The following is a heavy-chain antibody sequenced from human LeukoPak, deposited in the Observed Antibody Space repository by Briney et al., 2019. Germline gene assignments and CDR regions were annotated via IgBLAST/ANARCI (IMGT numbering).Heavy chain of an antibody. CDR3: ARHPGGSSWYYRPLKHPIDY. CDR1: GGSFSGYY. D-gene: IGHD6-13*01. J-gene: IGHJ4*02. V-gene: IGHV4-34*01. CDR2: INHSGST. Sequence: SETLSLTCAVYGGSFSGYYWSWIRQPPGKGLEWIGEINHSGSTNYNPSLKSRVTISVDTSKNQFSLKLSSVTAADTAVYYCARHPGGSSWYYRPLKHPIDYWGQGTLVTVSS.